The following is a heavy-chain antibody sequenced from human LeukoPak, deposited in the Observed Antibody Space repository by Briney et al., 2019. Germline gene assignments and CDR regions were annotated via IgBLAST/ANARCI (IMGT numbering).Heavy chain of an antibody. Sequence: GGSLRLSCAASGFTFSSYAMSWVRQAPGKGLEWVSGIRGGGGSTNYADSVRGRFTISRDNSKNTLYLQMNSLTAEDTAVYYCASHHSGVSATPEDYWGQGTLVTVSS. CDR2: IRGGGGST. J-gene: IGHJ4*02. CDR1: GFTFSSYA. CDR3: ASHHSGVSATPEDY. V-gene: IGHV3-23*01. D-gene: IGHD2-15*01.